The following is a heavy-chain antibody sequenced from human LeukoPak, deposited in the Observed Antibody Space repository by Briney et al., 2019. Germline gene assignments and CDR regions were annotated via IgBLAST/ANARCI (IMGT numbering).Heavy chain of an antibody. J-gene: IGHJ4*02. CDR2: IYNDGST. Sequence: GGSLRLSCAASGFTFSSYAMSWVRQAPGKGLEWVSAIYNDGSTYYAGSVKGRFTISRDNSENTLYLQMNSLRVEDTAVYYCARDRPDGGVGDFDHWGQGTLVTVSS. CDR3: ARDRPDGGVGDFDH. CDR1: GFTFSSYA. D-gene: IGHD3-16*01. V-gene: IGHV3-66*01.